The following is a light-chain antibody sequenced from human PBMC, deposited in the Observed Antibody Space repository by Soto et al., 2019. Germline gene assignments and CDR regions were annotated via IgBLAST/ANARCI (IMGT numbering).Light chain of an antibody. CDR1: QNIRSW. CDR3: QHYYGY. V-gene: IGKV1-5*01. CDR2: DAS. J-gene: IGKJ2*01. Sequence: DMPMTQSPTTLSASVGDRVTITCRASQNIRSWLAWYQQKPGKAPKVLIYDASALESGVPSRFSGSGFGTEFTLSISRLQPDDFATYYCQHYYGYVGQGTKLEIK.